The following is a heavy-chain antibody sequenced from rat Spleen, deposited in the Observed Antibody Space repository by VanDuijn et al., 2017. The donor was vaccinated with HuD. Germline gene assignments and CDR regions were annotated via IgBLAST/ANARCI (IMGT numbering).Heavy chain of an antibody. CDR3: ARLGDY. J-gene: IGHJ2*01. Sequence: QVQLKESGPGLVQPSQTLSLTCTVSGFSLNNYGVIWVRQPPGKGLEWMGGIWGDGSTDYNSALKSRLSISRDTSKSQVFLKMNSVQTEDTAMYFCARLGDYWGQGVMVTVSS. V-gene: IGHV2-13*01. CDR2: IWGDGST. CDR1: GFSLNNYG. D-gene: IGHD5-1*01.